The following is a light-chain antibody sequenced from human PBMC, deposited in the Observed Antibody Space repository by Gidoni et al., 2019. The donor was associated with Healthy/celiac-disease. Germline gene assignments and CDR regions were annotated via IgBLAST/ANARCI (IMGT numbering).Light chain of an antibody. CDR1: QSVSSS. CDR3: QQRSNWPPIT. Sequence: EIVLTQSPATLSLSPGERATLSCRASQSVSSSLACYQQKPGQAPRLLIYDASNRATGIPARFSGIGSGTDFTLTISSREPEDFAVYYCQQRSNWPPITFGQGTRLEIK. V-gene: IGKV3-11*01. J-gene: IGKJ5*01. CDR2: DAS.